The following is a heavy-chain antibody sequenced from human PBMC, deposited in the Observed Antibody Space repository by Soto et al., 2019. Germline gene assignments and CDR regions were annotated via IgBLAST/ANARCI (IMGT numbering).Heavy chain of an antibody. CDR1: GFTFSDYY. CDR3: ARDWGDFWSGYYTLYGMDV. D-gene: IGHD3-3*01. V-gene: IGHV3-11*01. CDR2: ISSSGSTI. Sequence: PGGSLRLSCAASGFTFSDYYMSWIRQAPGKGLEWVSYISSSGSTIYYADSVKGRFTISRDNAKNSLYLQMNSLRAEDTAVYYCARDWGDFWSGYYTLYGMDVWGQGTTVTVSS. J-gene: IGHJ6*02.